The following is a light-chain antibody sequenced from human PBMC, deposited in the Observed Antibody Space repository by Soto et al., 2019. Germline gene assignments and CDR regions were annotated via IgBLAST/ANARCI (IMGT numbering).Light chain of an antibody. Sequence: DIQMAESPSSLCVSVGHRIKITCRASESISRWLAWYQQKPGKAPKLLIYKASSLESGVPSRFSGSGSGTEFTLTINSLQADDFATYYCQQHNSFSITLGQGTRLEIK. J-gene: IGKJ5*01. CDR3: QQHNSFSIT. CDR2: KAS. V-gene: IGKV1-5*03. CDR1: ESISRW.